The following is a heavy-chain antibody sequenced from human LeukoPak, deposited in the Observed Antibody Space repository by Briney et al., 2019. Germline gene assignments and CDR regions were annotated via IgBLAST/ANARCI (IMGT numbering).Heavy chain of an antibody. D-gene: IGHD3-22*01. Sequence: GASVKVSCKASGYTFTSYGISWVRQAPGQGLKWMGWISAYNGNTNYAQKLQGRVTMTTDTSTSTAYMELRSLRSGDTAVYYCARGGDYYDSSGTPDAFDIWGQGTMVTVSS. V-gene: IGHV1-18*01. CDR1: GYTFTSYG. CDR2: ISAYNGNT. CDR3: ARGGDYYDSSGTPDAFDI. J-gene: IGHJ3*02.